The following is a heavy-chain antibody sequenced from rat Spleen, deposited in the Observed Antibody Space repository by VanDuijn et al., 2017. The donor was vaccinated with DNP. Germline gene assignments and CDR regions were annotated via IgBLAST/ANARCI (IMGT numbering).Heavy chain of an antibody. J-gene: IGHJ4*01. CDR3: ARWPGYNPPYAMDA. D-gene: IGHD1-4*01. Sequence: EVQLQESGPGLVKTSQSLSLTCSVTGYSITSSYRWNWIRKFPGNKLEWMGSVNSAGTTNYNPPLKSRISITRDTSKNQLFLQVNSVTTEDTATYYCARWPGYNPPYAMDAWGQGTSVTVSS. CDR1: GYSITSSYR. V-gene: IGHV3-3*01. CDR2: VNSAGTT.